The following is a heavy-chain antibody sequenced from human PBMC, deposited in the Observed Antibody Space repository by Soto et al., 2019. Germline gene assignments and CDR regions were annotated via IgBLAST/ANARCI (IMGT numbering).Heavy chain of an antibody. V-gene: IGHV1-46*01. J-gene: IGHJ3*02. CDR1: GYTFTSYY. Sequence: SVKVSCKASGYTFTSYYMHWVRQAPGQGLEWMGIINPSGGSTSYAQKFQGRVTMTRDTSTSTVYMELSSLRSEDTAVYYCASGRLGIAAAGDAAFDIWGQGTMVTVSS. D-gene: IGHD6-13*01. CDR2: INPSGGST. CDR3: ASGRLGIAAAGDAAFDI.